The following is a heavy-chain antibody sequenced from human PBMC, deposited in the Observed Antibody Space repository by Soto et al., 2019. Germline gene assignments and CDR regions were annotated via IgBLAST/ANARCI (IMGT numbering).Heavy chain of an antibody. D-gene: IGHD6-6*01. CDR2: ISSSGSTI. CDR1: GFTFSDYY. CDR3: ARDKIAAWDPPAGPIDY. V-gene: IGHV3-11*01. J-gene: IGHJ4*02. Sequence: GGSLRLSCAASGFTFSDYYMSWIRQAPGKGLELVSYISSSGSTIYYADSVKGRFTISRDNAKNSLYLQMNSLRAEDTAVYYCARDKIAAWDPPAGPIDYWGQGTLVTVSS.